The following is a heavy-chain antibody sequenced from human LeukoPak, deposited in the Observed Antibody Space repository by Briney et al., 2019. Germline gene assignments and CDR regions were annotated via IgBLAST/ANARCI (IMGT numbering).Heavy chain of an antibody. Sequence: GGSLRLSCAASGFTVSNNYMSWVRQAPGKGLEWVSIIYISGSTYYADSVKGRFTISRDNSKNTLYLQMNSLRAEDTAVYYCARLSNYVFDLWGQGTLVTVSS. D-gene: IGHD4-11*01. CDR3: ARLSNYVFDL. J-gene: IGHJ4*02. CDR2: IYISGST. V-gene: IGHV3-66*03. CDR1: GFTVSNNY.